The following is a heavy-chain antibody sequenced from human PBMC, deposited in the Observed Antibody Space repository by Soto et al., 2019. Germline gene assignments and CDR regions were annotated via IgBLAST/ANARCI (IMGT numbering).Heavy chain of an antibody. CDR3: AKDRVESGLGEIDY. Sequence: QVQLVESGGALVKPGGSLRLSCAASGFSFSNNGMHWVRQAPGKGLEWVAIMSYDGSKKYYADSVKGRFTISRDNSKNTLYLQMNSLRVEDTAIYYCAKDRVESGLGEIDYWGQGTLVSVSS. J-gene: IGHJ4*02. D-gene: IGHD3-16*01. V-gene: IGHV3-30*18. CDR1: GFSFSNNG. CDR2: MSYDGSKK.